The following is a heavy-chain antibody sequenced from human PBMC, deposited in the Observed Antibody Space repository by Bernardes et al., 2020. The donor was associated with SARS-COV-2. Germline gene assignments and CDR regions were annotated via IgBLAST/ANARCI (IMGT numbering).Heavy chain of an antibody. V-gene: IGHV3-30-3*01. D-gene: IGHD3-16*02. Sequence: GGSLRLSCAASGFTFSSYAMHWFRQAPGKGLEWVAVISYDGSNKYYADSVKGRFTISRDNSKNTLYLQMNSLRAEDTAVYYCARDRGITFGGVIAYYYYYGMDVWGQGTTVTVSS. CDR2: ISYDGSNK. CDR1: GFTFSSYA. CDR3: ARDRGITFGGVIAYYYYYGMDV. J-gene: IGHJ6*02.